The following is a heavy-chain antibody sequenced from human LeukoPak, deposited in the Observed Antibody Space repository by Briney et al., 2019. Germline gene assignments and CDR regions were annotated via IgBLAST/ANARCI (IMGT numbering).Heavy chain of an antibody. V-gene: IGHV5-51*01. CDR1: GYNFTSYW. CDR2: IYPTDSET. Sequence: GESLKISCKGSGYNFTSYWIGWVRHMPGKGLEWLGIIYPTDSETRYSPSLQGQVTISVDKSISTAYLQWSSLKASDTAMYYYARHAMYYYGSLSPTWFDRWGQGTLVTVSS. J-gene: IGHJ5*02. CDR3: ARHAMYYYGSLSPTWFDR. D-gene: IGHD3-10*01.